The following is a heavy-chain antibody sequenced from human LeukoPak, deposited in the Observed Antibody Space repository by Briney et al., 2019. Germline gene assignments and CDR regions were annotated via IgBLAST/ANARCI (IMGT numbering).Heavy chain of an antibody. J-gene: IGHJ5*02. CDR3: ARHHDYVWGSYRRNWFDP. CDR1: GGSISSYY. V-gene: IGHV4-59*08. Sequence: PSETLSLTCTVSGGSISSYYWSWIRQPPGRGLEWIGYIYYSGSTNYNPSLKSRVTISVDTSKNQFSLKLSSVTAADTAVYYCARHHDYVWGSYRRNWFDPWGQGTLVTVSS. D-gene: IGHD3-16*02. CDR2: IYYSGST.